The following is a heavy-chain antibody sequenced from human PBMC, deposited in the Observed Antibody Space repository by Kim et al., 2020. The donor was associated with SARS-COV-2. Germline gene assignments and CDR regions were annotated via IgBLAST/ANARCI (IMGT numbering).Heavy chain of an antibody. CDR2: IYHSGST. D-gene: IGHD3-9*01. CDR1: GYSISSGYY. J-gene: IGHJ5*02. V-gene: IGHV4-38-2*02. CDR3: ASELTVFGP. Sequence: SETLSLICTVSGYSISSGYYWGWIRQPPGKGLEWIGSIYHSGSTYYNPSLKSRVTISVDTSKNQFSLKLSSVTAADTAVYYCASELTVFGPWGQGTLVTVSS.